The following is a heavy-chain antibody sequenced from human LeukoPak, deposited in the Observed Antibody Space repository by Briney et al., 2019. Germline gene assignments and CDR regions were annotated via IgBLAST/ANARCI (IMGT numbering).Heavy chain of an antibody. CDR2: ISYDGSNK. Sequence: GGSLRLSCAASGFTFSSYAMHWVRQAPGKGLEWVAVISYDGSNKYYADSVKGRFTISRDNSKNTLYLQMNSLRAEDTAVYYCARDRTPGGNLLRFLGWFGERYFDYWGQGTLVTVSS. D-gene: IGHD3-3*01. CDR3: ARDRTPGGNLLRFLGWFGERYFDY. J-gene: IGHJ4*02. V-gene: IGHV3-30-3*01. CDR1: GFTFSSYA.